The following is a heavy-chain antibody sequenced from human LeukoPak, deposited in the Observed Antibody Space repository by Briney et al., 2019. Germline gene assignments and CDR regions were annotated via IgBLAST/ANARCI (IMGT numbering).Heavy chain of an antibody. CDR3: ARHGLRYYDILTGYYTRNNWFDP. CDR1: GGSISSSSYY. D-gene: IGHD3-9*01. CDR2: IYYSGST. J-gene: IGHJ5*02. Sequence: SETLSLTCTVSGGSISSSSYYWGWIRQPPGKGLEWIGSIYYSGSTYYNPSLKSRVTISVDTSKNQFPLKLSSVTAADTAVYYCARHGLRYYDILTGYYTRNNWFDPWGQGTLVTVSS. V-gene: IGHV4-39*01.